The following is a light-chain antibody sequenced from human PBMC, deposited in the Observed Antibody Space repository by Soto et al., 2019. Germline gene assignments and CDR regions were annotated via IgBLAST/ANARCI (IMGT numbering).Light chain of an antibody. J-gene: IGLJ1*01. V-gene: IGLV2-14*01. CDR3: SSYTSSSTLV. CDR2: DVS. CDR1: SSDVGGYNY. Sequence: QSALTQPASVSGSPGQSITISCTGTSSDVGGYNYVSWYQQHPGKAPKLMFYDVSNRPSGVSNRFSGSKSGNTASLTISGLQAEDEAEYYCSSYTSSSTLVFGTGTKLTVL.